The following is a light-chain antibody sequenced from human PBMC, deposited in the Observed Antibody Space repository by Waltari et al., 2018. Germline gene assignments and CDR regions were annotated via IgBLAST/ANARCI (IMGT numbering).Light chain of an antibody. V-gene: IGKV3-11*01. CDR1: QSVSSH. Sequence: IVLTQSPNTLSLSPAERATLSCRASQSVSSHLAWYQQKPGQAPRLLSYDASNRAAGVPARFSGSGSGTDFTLTIISLEPEDSAVYYCQQCSNWPPLYTFGQGTKLEIK. CDR3: QQCSNWPPLYT. J-gene: IGKJ2*01. CDR2: DAS.